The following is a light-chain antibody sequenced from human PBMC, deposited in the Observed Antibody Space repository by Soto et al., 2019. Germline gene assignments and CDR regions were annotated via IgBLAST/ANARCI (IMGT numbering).Light chain of an antibody. CDR2: AAS. CDR1: PTIVTY. Sequence: DIQMTQAPSSLAASVGDRGTITCRASPTIVTYLNWYQQKPGNAPKLLIYAASNLQNGVPSRFSGSGSGTDFTLTISSLQPEDFATYFCQQTSSNPRTFGQGTKVDIK. V-gene: IGKV1-39*01. CDR3: QQTSSNPRT. J-gene: IGKJ1*01.